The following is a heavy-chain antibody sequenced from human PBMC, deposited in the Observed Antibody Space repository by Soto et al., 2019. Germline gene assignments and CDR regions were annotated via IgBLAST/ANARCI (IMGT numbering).Heavy chain of an antibody. CDR3: STWGRNGWYTGFF. V-gene: IGHV1-8*02. J-gene: IGHJ4*02. D-gene: IGHD6-19*01. CDR1: GYTFTDYD. Sequence: QVQLVQSGAEVRKPEASVKVSCKTSGYTFTDYDINWVRQAPGQGLEWVGRMNPNSGRTDYAQKLEGRVTMTRDISISTAYMELSSLGYDDTAVYFCSTWGRNGWYTGFFWGQGTLVTVSS. CDR2: MNPNSGRT.